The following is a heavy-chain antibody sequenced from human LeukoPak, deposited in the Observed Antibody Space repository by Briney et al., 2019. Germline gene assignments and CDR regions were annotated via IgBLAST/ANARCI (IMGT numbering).Heavy chain of an antibody. V-gene: IGHV1-46*01. D-gene: IGHD3-9*01. Sequence: GASVKVSCKASGYTFTSYYMHWVRQAPGQGLEWMGIINPSGGSTSYAQKFQGRVTMTRNTSISTAYMELSSLRSEDTAVYYCARGAYDILTGTTHYYYYYYMDVWGKGTTVTISS. CDR1: GYTFTSYY. J-gene: IGHJ6*03. CDR3: ARGAYDILTGTTHYYYYYYMDV. CDR2: INPSGGST.